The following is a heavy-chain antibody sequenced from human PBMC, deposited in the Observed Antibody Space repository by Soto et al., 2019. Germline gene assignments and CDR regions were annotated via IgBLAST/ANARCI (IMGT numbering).Heavy chain of an antibody. CDR1: GGSFSGYY. CDR2: INHSGST. V-gene: IGHV4-34*01. CDR3: ARGRAPYCGGDCPYYFDY. Sequence: SETLSLTCAVYGGSFSGYYWSWIRQPPGKGLEWIGEINHSGSTNYNPSLKSRVTISVDTSKNQFSLKLSSVTAADTAVYYCARGRAPYCGGDCPYYFDYWGQGTLVTV. D-gene: IGHD2-21*02. J-gene: IGHJ4*02.